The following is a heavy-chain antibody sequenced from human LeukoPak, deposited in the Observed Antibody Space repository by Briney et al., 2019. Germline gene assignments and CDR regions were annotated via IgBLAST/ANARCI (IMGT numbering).Heavy chain of an antibody. V-gene: IGHV4-59*01. D-gene: IGHD3-22*01. Sequence: SETLSLTCTVSGGSISSDYWSWIRQPPGKGLEWIGYIYYRGSTNYNPSLKSRVTITVDTSKNQFSLKLSSVTAADTAVYYCARLSGYSSGHYYSDYWGQGTLVTVSS. CDR1: GGSISSDY. J-gene: IGHJ4*02. CDR2: IYYRGST. CDR3: ARLSGYSSGHYYSDY.